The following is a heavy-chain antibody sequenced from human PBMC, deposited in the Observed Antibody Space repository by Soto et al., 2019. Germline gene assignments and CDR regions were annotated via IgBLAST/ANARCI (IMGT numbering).Heavy chain of an antibody. CDR3: ARRFCSDSYCSYFDY. CDR1: GGSFSGYY. V-gene: IGHV4-34*01. Sequence: SETLSLTCAVYGGSFSGYYWSWIRQPPGKGLEWIGEINHSGITSYSPSLGSRVTTSVDTPKNQFSLRLRSVTAADTAIYYCARRFCSDSYCSYFDYWGRGTLVTVSS. CDR2: INHSGIT. D-gene: IGHD2-15*01. J-gene: IGHJ4*02.